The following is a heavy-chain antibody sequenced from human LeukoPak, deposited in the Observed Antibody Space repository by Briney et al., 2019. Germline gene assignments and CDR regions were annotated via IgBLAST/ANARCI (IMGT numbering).Heavy chain of an antibody. CDR3: ARDSGFSGAQRGEF. CDR1: GLTFSNYA. CDR2: ISYDGSNK. Sequence: PGGSLRLSCAASGLTFSNYAIHWVRQAPGKGLEWVAVISYDGSNKYYADSVKGRFTISRDNSKNTLYLQMSSLRAEDTAVYYCARDSGFSGAQRGEFWGQGTLVTVSS. J-gene: IGHJ4*02. V-gene: IGHV3-30*04. D-gene: IGHD2/OR15-2a*01.